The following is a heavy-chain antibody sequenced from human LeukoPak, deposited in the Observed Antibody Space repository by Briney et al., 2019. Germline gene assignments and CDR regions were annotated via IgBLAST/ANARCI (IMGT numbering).Heavy chain of an antibody. CDR3: ARTASWAGYYNQPLGY. D-gene: IGHD3/OR15-3a*01. J-gene: IGHJ4*02. CDR1: GYTFTSNY. V-gene: IGHV1-46*01. CDR2: INLSGVIT. Sequence: GGSLRLSCAASGYTFTSNYMHWVRQAPGQGLEWMGIINLSGVITSYAQKFQGRVTTTPDTSTSTIYMELSSLRCEDTGVYYCARTASWAGYYNQPLGYWGQGALVTVSS.